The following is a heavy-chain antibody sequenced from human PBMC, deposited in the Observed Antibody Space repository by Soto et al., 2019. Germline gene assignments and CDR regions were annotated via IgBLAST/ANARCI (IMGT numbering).Heavy chain of an antibody. D-gene: IGHD3-22*01. CDR1: GGSISSSNW. CDR2: IYHSGST. V-gene: IGHV4-4*02. J-gene: IGHJ4*02. Sequence: PSETLSLTCAVSGGSISSSNWWSWVRQPPGKGLEWIGEIYHSGSTNYNPSLKSRVTISVDKSKNQFSLKLSSVTAADTAVYYCARDVNYYDSSGYSTYWGQGTLVTVSS. CDR3: ARDVNYYDSSGYSTY.